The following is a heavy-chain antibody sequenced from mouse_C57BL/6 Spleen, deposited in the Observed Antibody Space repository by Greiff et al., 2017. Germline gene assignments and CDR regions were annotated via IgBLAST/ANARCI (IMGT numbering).Heavy chain of an antibody. CDR1: GYTFTSYW. Sequence: VQLQQPGAELVRPGSSVKLSCKASGYTFTSYWMHWVKQRPIQGLVWIGNIYPADSDSHHNQQFKDKATLSADKSSSTAYMQLSSRTSDDSAVDYYARGSGSPYCYALDYWGQGTTVTVSS. V-gene: IGHV1-52*01. D-gene: IGHD3-1*01. CDR2: IYPADSDS. CDR3: ARGSGSPYCYALDY. J-gene: IGHJ4*01.